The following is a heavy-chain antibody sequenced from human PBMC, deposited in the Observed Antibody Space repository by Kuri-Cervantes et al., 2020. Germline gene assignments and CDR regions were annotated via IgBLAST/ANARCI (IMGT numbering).Heavy chain of an antibody. D-gene: IGHD3-22*01. CDR3: ARDKGIYDPSGVRGHYFDY. J-gene: IGHJ4*02. CDR2: ISNSGTTI. CDR1: GFTFSDYY. Sequence: GESLKISCAASGFTFSDYYMSWIRQAPGKGLEWISYISNSGTTIYYAADSVKGRFTLSRDNAENSLYLQMNSLRAEDTAVYYCARDKGIYDPSGVRGHYFDYWGQGTLVTVSS. V-gene: IGHV3-11*01.